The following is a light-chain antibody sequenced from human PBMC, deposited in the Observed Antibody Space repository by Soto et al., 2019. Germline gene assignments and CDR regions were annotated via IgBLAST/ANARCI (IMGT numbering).Light chain of an antibody. CDR1: SSDIGLYNY. V-gene: IGLV2-8*01. CDR2: EVS. CDR3: SPYAGDINFDV. J-gene: IGLJ3*02. Sequence: QSALTQPPSASGSPGQSVTISCAGTSSDIGLYNYVSWYQHHPGKAPRLIIYEVSKRPSGVPDRFSGSKSGNTASLTVSGLQAEDEADYYCSPYAGDINFDVFGGGTKLTVL.